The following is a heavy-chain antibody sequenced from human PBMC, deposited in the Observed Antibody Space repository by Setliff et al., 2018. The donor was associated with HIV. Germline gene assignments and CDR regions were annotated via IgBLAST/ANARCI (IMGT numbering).Heavy chain of an antibody. Sequence: SGGSLRLSCVASGFTFSSYSMNWVRQAPGKGPEWVSSISTSSSFKYYTDSVKGRFTISRDNSKNTLYLQMNSLRAEDTAVYYCARSVQFGFDLWGRGTLVTVSS. D-gene: IGHD3-10*01. J-gene: IGHJ2*01. CDR2: ISTSSSFK. CDR3: ARSVQFGFDL. V-gene: IGHV3-21*04. CDR1: GFTFSSYS.